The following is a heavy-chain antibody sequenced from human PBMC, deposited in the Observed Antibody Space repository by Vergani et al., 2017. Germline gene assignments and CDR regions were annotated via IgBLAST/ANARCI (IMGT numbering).Heavy chain of an antibody. J-gene: IGHJ6*02. CDR1: GFTFSSYD. Sequence: EVQLLESGGGLVQPGGSLRLSCAASGFTFSSYDMNWVRQAPGKGLEWVSSISASAGSTYYGESVKGRFTISRDNSENTLYLQMNSLRAEDTAVYYCTKDLLVRWNSNFGGMDVWGQGTTVTVSS. D-gene: IGHD1-7*01. CDR2: ISASAGST. CDR3: TKDLLVRWNSNFGGMDV. V-gene: IGHV3-23*01.